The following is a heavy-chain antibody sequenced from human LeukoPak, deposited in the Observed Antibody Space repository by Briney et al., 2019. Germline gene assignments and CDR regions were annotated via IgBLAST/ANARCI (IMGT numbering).Heavy chain of an antibody. D-gene: IGHD6-19*01. Sequence: PGRPLRLSCAAAGFIFSSYSMPWVRQVPGKGLEWVAVISYDGSKKFYSESVRGRFTISRDNSKNTLYLQMNSLRAEDTAVYYCARGRYSSGWGAFDIWGQGTMVTVSS. CDR1: GFIFSSYS. V-gene: IGHV3-30*03. J-gene: IGHJ3*02. CDR2: ISYDGSKK. CDR3: ARGRYSSGWGAFDI.